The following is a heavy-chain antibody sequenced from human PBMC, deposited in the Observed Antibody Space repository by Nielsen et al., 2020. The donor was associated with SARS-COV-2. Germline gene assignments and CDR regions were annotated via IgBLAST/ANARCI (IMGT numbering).Heavy chain of an antibody. D-gene: IGHD3/OR15-3a*01. V-gene: IGHV3-30*18. Sequence: GESLKISCAASGLSFNNYGMHWVRQAPGKGLEWVAYISYEGSKQYYADSVQGRFTISRDFSKSTLYLQMNSLRAEDTAMYYCAKDRAIFMIYITRGGPDFWGQGTLVTVSS. CDR3: AKDRAIFMIYITRGGPDF. CDR2: ISYEGSKQ. CDR1: GLSFNNYG. J-gene: IGHJ4*02.